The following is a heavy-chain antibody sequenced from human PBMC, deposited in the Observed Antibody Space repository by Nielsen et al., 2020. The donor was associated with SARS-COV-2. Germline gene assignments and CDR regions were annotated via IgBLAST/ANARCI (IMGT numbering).Heavy chain of an antibody. CDR3: ARDPPYGSGRWSDY. CDR1: GFTFSSYA. J-gene: IGHJ4*02. Sequence: GESLKISCAASGFTFSSYAMHWVRQAPGKGLEWVAVISYDGSNKYYADSVKGRFTISRDNSKNTLYLQMNSLRAEDTAVYYCARDPPYGSGRWSDYWGQGTLVTVSS. V-gene: IGHV3-30-3*01. D-gene: IGHD3-10*01. CDR2: ISYDGSNK.